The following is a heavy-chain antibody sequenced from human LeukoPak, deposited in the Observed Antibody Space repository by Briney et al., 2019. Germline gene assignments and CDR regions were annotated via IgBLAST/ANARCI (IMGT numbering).Heavy chain of an antibody. J-gene: IGHJ6*03. CDR3: ARVMGGRKTIWSRDYDYNMDV. CDR2: IYTSGST. CDR1: GGSISSGSYY. Sequence: SETLSLTCTVSGGSISSGSYYWSWIRQPAGKGLEWIGRIYTSGSTNYNPSLKSRVTISVDTSKNQFSLKLSSVTAADTAVYYCARVMGGRKTIWSRDYDYNMDVWGKGTTVTVSS. V-gene: IGHV4-61*02. D-gene: IGHD3-3*01.